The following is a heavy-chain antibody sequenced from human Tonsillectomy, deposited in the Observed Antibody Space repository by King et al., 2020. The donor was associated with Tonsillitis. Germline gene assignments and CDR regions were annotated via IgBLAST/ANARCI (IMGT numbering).Heavy chain of an antibody. V-gene: IGHV3-23*03. CDR1: GFTFSSYA. CDR2: IYSGTSST. J-gene: IGHJ6*02. Sequence: VQLVESGGGLVQPGGSLRLSCAASGFTFSSYAMSWVRQAPGKGLEWVSVIYSGTSSTYYADSVKGRFTISRDDSKNTLYLQMNSLRVEDTAVYYCAKDIPRSGSDGMDVWGQGTTVTVSS. D-gene: IGHD3-10*01. CDR3: AKDIPRSGSDGMDV.